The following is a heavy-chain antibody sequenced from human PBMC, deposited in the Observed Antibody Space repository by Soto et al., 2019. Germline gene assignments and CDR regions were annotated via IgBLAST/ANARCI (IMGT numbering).Heavy chain of an antibody. Sequence: LNISCKGSVYSFTSFWISWVRQMPGKGLEWMGRIDPSDSYTSYSPSFQGHVTISADRSISTAYLQWSSLKASDTAMYYCARLERYTGYELHFDYWGQGTQVTVSS. CDR2: IDPSDSYT. CDR3: ARLERYTGYELHFDY. V-gene: IGHV5-10-1*01. CDR1: VYSFTSFW. J-gene: IGHJ4*02. D-gene: IGHD5-12*01.